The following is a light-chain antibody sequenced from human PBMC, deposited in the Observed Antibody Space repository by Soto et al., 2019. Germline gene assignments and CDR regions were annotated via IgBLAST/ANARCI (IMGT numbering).Light chain of an antibody. Sequence: DIPMTQSPSTLSASVGDRVTITCRASQSISSWLAWYQQKPGKAPKLLIYKASSLESGVPSRFSGSGSGTEFTLTISSLQPDDFATYYCQQYNSYLRFMYTFGQGTKLEIK. J-gene: IGKJ2*01. CDR2: KAS. CDR1: QSISSW. V-gene: IGKV1-5*03. CDR3: QQYNSYLRFMYT.